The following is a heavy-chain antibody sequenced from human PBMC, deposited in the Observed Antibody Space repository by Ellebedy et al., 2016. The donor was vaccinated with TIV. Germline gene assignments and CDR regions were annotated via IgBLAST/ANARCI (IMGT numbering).Heavy chain of an antibody. CDR2: INPSGST. J-gene: IGHJ5*02. Sequence: SETLSLTCAVYGGSFSGFYWSWIRQPPGKGLEWIGEINPSGSTYYNSSLKSRVPISLDTSNNQFSLSLRSVTAADPAVYYCASTCLIPSSTCYRYRVDPWGQGTLVTVSP. CDR3: ASTCLIPSSTCYRYRVDP. V-gene: IGHV4-34*01. D-gene: IGHD2-2*01. CDR1: GGSFSGFY.